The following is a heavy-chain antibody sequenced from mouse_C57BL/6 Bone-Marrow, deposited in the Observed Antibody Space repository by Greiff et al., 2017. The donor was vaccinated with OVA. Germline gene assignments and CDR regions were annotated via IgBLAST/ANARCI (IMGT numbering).Heavy chain of an antibody. Sequence: EVMLVESGEGLVKPGGSLKLSCAASGFTFSSYAMSWVRQTLEKRLEWVAYFSSGGDYIYYVDTVKGRLTSSRDNARNPLYLQMSSLKSEDTAMFYGTRYLNYYGSSRAYWGQGTLVTVSA. CDR1: GFTFSSYA. CDR3: TRYLNYYGSSRAY. J-gene: IGHJ3*01. CDR2: FSSGGDYI. V-gene: IGHV5-9-1*02. D-gene: IGHD1-1*01.